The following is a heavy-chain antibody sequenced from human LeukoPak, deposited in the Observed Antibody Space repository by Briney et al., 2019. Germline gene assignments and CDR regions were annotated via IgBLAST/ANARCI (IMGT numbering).Heavy chain of an antibody. V-gene: IGHV1-3*01. J-gene: IGHJ4*02. CDR3: ARGPTYSYGLLDY. CDR2: INAGNGNT. D-gene: IGHD5-18*01. Sequence: ASVKASCKASGYTFINYAMHWVRQAPGQRLEWMGWINAGNGNTKYSQKFQGRVTITRDTSATTAYMELSSLRSEDTAVYYCARGPTYSYGLLDYWGQGTLVTVSS. CDR1: GYTFINYA.